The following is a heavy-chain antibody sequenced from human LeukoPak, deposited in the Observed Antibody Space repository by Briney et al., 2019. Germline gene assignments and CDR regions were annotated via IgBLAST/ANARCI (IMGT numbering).Heavy chain of an antibody. V-gene: IGHV1-69*01. CDR1: GGSFISYA. CDR3: ARGFWSGYFYSFDY. Sequence: ASVKVSCKGSGGSFISYAISWVRQAPGQGLEWMGGIIPIFATPNYAQKFQGRVTITADESTSTAYMELSSLRSEDTAVYYCARGFWSGYFYSFDYWGQGTLVTVSS. CDR2: IIPIFATP. J-gene: IGHJ4*02. D-gene: IGHD3-3*01.